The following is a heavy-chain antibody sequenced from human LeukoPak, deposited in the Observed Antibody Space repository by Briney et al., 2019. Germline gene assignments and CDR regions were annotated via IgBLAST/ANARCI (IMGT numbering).Heavy chain of an antibody. V-gene: IGHV4-34*01. CDR1: GGSFSGYY. CDR3: ARATYGDYCFDY. J-gene: IGHJ4*02. Sequence: SETLSFTCAVYGGSFSGYYWSWIRQPPGKGLEWIGEINHSGSTNYNPSLKSRVTISVDTSKNQFSLKLSSVTAADTAVYYCARATYGDYCFDYWGQGTLVTVSS. CDR2: INHSGST. D-gene: IGHD4-17*01.